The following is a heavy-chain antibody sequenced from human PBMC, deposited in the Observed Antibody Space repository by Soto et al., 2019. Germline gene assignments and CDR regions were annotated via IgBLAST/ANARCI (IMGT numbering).Heavy chain of an antibody. Sequence: SETLSLTCTVSGGSISSSSYYWGWIRQPPGKGLEWIGSIYYSGSTYYNPSLKSRVTISVDTSKNQFSLKLSSVTAADTAVYYCARLAVAGANYFDYWGQGTLVTVSP. CDR1: GGSISSSSYY. J-gene: IGHJ4*02. CDR2: IYYSGST. V-gene: IGHV4-39*01. CDR3: ARLAVAGANYFDY. D-gene: IGHD6-19*01.